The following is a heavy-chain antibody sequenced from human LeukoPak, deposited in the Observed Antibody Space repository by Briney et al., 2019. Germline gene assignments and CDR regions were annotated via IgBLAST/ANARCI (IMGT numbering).Heavy chain of an antibody. V-gene: IGHV4-61*02. J-gene: IGHJ4*02. Sequence: SETLSLTCTVSGGSISSGSYYWSWIRQPAGKGLEWIGRIYTSGSTNYNPSLKSRATISVDTSKNQFSLKLSSVTAADTAVCYCAREGPMVRGVLSDYWGQGTLVTVSS. CDR2: IYTSGST. CDR3: AREGPMVRGVLSDY. CDR1: GGSISSGSYY. D-gene: IGHD3-10*01.